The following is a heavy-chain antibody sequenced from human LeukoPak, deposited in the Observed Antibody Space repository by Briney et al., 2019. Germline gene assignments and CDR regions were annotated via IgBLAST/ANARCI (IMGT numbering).Heavy chain of an antibody. Sequence: MPSETLSLTCAVYGGSFSGYYWSWIRQPPGKGLEWIGEINHSGSTNYNPSLKSRVTISVDTSKNQFSLKLSSVTAADTAVYYCARVASSTSLYYFDYWGQGTLVTVSS. V-gene: IGHV4-34*01. D-gene: IGHD2-2*01. J-gene: IGHJ4*02. CDR1: GGSFSGYY. CDR3: ARVASSTSLYYFDY. CDR2: INHSGST.